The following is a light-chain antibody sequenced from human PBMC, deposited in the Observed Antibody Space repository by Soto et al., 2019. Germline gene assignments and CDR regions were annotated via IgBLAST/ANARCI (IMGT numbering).Light chain of an antibody. Sequence: DIQMTQSPSSLSASVGDRVTITCRASQSISSYLNWYQQKPGKAPKLLIYAASSLQSGVPSRFSGSGSGTDFTLTISSLQPEDFATYYCQQSYSTPSITFGQGTRREMK. J-gene: IGKJ5*01. CDR3: QQSYSTPSIT. CDR1: QSISSY. V-gene: IGKV1-39*01. CDR2: AAS.